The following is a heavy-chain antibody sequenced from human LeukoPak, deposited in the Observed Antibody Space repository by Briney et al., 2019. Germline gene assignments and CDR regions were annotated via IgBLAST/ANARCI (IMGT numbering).Heavy chain of an antibody. D-gene: IGHD2-2*01. CDR2: INAYNGDT. CDR1: GYTFTNYG. CDR3: ARWGLVAPGTYYYYYMDV. Sequence: ASVKLSCKASGYTFTNYGVSWVRQAPGQGLKWMGWINAYNGDTHYAQNLQGRLSMTTDTSTSTAFMELRSLRPDDTAVYYCARWGLVAPGTYYYYYMDVWGRGTTVTVSS. J-gene: IGHJ6*03. V-gene: IGHV1-18*01.